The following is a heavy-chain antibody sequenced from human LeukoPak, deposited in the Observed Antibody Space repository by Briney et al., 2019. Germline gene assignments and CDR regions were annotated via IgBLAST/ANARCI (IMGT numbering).Heavy chain of an antibody. D-gene: IGHD5-12*01. Sequence: SSETLSLTCAVSGYSISSGYSWGWIRQPPGKGLEWIGSIYHSGSTYYNPSLNSRVTISVDTSKNQFSPKLSSVTAADTAVYYCARCYDYARWEGSVDYWGQGTLVTVSS. V-gene: IGHV4-38-2*01. J-gene: IGHJ4*02. CDR3: ARCYDYARWEGSVDY. CDR1: GYSISSGYS. CDR2: IYHSGST.